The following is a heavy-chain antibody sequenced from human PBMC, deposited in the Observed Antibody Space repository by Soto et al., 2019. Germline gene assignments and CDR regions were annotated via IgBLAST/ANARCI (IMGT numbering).Heavy chain of an antibody. CDR3: ARGIQWRYGMDV. V-gene: IGHV3-74*03. CDR1: GFAFDSHW. Sequence: EVQLVESGGGLVQPGGSLRLSCAAAGFAFDSHWMHWVRQAPGKGLVWVSRLNGDGSSTLYADSVKGRFTISRDNARNTVYLQMNSLGAEDTAVYYCARGIQWRYGMDVWGQGTTVTVSS. J-gene: IGHJ6*02. CDR2: LNGDGSST. D-gene: IGHD5-12*01.